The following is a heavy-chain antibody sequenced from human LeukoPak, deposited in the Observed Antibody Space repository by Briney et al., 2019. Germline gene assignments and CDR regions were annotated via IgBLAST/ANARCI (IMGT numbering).Heavy chain of an antibody. D-gene: IGHD5-12*01. CDR3: AKDMAWSVAKFDY. V-gene: IGHV3-23*01. CDR2: ISGSGGST. Sequence: GGSLRPSCAASGFTFSSYAMSWVRQAPGKGLEWVSAISGSGGSTYYADSVKGRFTISRDNSKNTLYLQMNSLRAEDTAVYYCAKDMAWSVAKFDYWGQGTLVTVSS. J-gene: IGHJ4*02. CDR1: GFTFSSYA.